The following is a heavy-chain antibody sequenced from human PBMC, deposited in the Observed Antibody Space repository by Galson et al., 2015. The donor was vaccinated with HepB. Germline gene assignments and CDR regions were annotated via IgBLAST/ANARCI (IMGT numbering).Heavy chain of an antibody. D-gene: IGHD6-19*01. CDR3: ARRGGKYSSGWIDY. CDR2: IYHSGST. CDR1: GYSISSGYY. Sequence: SETLSLTCAVSGYSISSGYYWGWIRQPPGKGLEWIGSIYHSGSTYYNPSLKSRVTISVDTSKNQFSLKLSSVTAADTAVYYCARRGGKYSSGWIDYWGQGTLVTVSS. J-gene: IGHJ4*02. V-gene: IGHV4-38-2*01.